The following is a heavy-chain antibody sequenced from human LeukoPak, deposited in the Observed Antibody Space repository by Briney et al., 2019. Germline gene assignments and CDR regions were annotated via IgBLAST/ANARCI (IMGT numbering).Heavy chain of an antibody. CDR1: GFTFSSYA. V-gene: IGHV3-23*01. Sequence: GGSLRLSCAASGFTFSSYAMSWVRQAPGKGLEWVSAISGSGGSTYYADSVKGRFTISRDNSKNTLYLQMNSLRAEDTAVYYCAKSAVASYYYDSSGYYYLDYWGQGTLVTVSS. D-gene: IGHD3-22*01. CDR2: ISGSGGST. J-gene: IGHJ4*02. CDR3: AKSAVASYYYDSSGYYYLDY.